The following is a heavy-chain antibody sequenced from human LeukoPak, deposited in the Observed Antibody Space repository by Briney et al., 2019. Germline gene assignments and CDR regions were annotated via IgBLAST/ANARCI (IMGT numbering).Heavy chain of an antibody. CDR2: IKQDGSEK. V-gene: IGHV3-7*05. J-gene: IGHJ6*02. CDR1: GFTFSNYW. CDR3: ARKRDAMDV. Sequence: PGGSLRLSCAASGFTFSNYWMSWVRQAPGKGLEWVANIKQDGSEKYYVDSVKGRFTISSDKAKNSLYLQMNSLRAEDTAVYYSARKRDAMDVWGQGTTVTVSS.